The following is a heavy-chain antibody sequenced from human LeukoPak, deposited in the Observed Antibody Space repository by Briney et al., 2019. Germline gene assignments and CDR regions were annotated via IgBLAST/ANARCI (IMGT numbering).Heavy chain of an antibody. J-gene: IGHJ4*02. CDR3: AKTRHLGVRGVGCDY. CDR2: ISSSDDGT. V-gene: IGHV3-23*01. D-gene: IGHD3-10*01. CDR1: GFTFSSFA. Sequence: PGGSLRLSCAASGFTFSSFAMSWVRQTPGKGLEWVSAISSSDDGTYYADSVKGRFTISRDNSKNTLYLQMNSLRAEDTAVYYCAKTRHLGVRGVGCDYWGQGTLVTVSS.